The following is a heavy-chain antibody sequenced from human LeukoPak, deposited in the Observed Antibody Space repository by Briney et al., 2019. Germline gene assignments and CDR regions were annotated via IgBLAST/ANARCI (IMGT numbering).Heavy chain of an antibody. CDR2: ISYDGRNK. CDR1: GFTFSSYG. CDR3: AKPLHALTTSHDLDY. Sequence: PGGSLRLSCAASGFTFSSYGMHWVRQAPGKGLEWVAVISYDGRNKYNSDSVKGRFTISRDNSRNTLYLQMNSLRAEDTAVYYCAKPLHALTTSHDLDYWGQGILVTVSP. D-gene: IGHD1-1*01. J-gene: IGHJ4*02. V-gene: IGHV3-30*18.